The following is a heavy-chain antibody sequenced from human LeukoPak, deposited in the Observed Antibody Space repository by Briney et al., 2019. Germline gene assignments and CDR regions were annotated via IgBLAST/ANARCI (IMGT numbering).Heavy chain of an antibody. D-gene: IGHD3-16*01. CDR2: INHNGNVN. J-gene: IGHJ6*02. V-gene: IGHV3-7*03. CDR3: ARGGGLDV. CDR1: GYTFSSYW. Sequence: GGSLRLSCAASGYTFSSYWMNWARQAPGKGLEWVASINHNGNVNYYVDSVKGRFTISRDNAKNSLYLQMSNLRAEDTAVYSCARGGGLDVWGQGATVTVSS.